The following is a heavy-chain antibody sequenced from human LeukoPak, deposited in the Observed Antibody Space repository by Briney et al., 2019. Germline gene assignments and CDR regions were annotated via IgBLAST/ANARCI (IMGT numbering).Heavy chain of an antibody. Sequence: GGPLRFSCAASVFTFSSYSMNGVRQAPGKGREWIGRTTGIGTINYSAPVKGRFTISRDDSKNTLYLQMSSLNTDDTAVYYCTTDFSGLSRGIDYWGQGTLVTVSS. V-gene: IGHV3-15*01. CDR3: TTDFSGLSRGIDY. CDR1: VFTFSSYS. CDR2: TTGIGTI. D-gene: IGHD2/OR15-2a*01. J-gene: IGHJ4*02.